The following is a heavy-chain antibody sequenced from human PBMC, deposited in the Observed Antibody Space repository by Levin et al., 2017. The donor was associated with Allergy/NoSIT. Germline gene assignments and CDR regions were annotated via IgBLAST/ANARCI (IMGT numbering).Heavy chain of an antibody. D-gene: IGHD3-3*01. Sequence: GESLKISCAASGFTFSSYAMSWVRQAPGKGLEWVSAISGSGGSTYYADSVKGRFTISRDNSKNTLYLQMNSLRAEDTAVYYCAKDLRVGEEDPEVRFLELDAFDIWGQGTMVTVSS. CDR1: GFTFSSYA. J-gene: IGHJ3*02. CDR3: AKDLRVGEEDPEVRFLELDAFDI. CDR2: ISGSGGST. V-gene: IGHV3-23*01.